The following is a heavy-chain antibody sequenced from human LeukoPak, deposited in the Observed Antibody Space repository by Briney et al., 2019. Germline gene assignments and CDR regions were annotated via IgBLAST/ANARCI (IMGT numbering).Heavy chain of an antibody. CDR2: ISSTSTYI. J-gene: IGHJ4*02. CDR3: ARRVTTFLS. CDR1: GFDLSPYT. V-gene: IGHV3-21*01. Sequence: PGGSQRLSCSASGFDLSPYTMKWVRQAPGKGLEWVASISSTSTYIYYGDSLKGRFTISRDNAKNTLYLQLDSLRAEDTATYYCARRVTTFLSWGQGTLVSVSS. D-gene: IGHD4-17*01.